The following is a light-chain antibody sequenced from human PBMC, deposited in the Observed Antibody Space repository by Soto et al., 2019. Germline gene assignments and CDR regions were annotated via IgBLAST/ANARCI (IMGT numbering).Light chain of an antibody. V-gene: IGKV1-5*03. Sequence: DIQMTQSPSTLSASVGDRVTITCRASQTINNWLAWYQQKPGKAPKLLIYKASSLESGVPSRFSGSGSGTEFTLTISSLQPDDFATYYCQQYHRYPWTFGLGTKVDIK. CDR3: QQYHRYPWT. J-gene: IGKJ1*01. CDR2: KAS. CDR1: QTINNW.